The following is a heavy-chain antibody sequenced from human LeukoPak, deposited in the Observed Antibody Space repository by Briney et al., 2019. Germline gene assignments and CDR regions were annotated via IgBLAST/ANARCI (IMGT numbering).Heavy chain of an antibody. CDR3: ARVIAAAAIDY. J-gene: IGHJ4*02. Sequence: GGSLRLSCAASGFSFSSHTMNWVRQAPGKGLEWVSSISSSSSYIYYEDSVKGRFTVSRDNAKNSLHLQMDSLRAEDTAVYYCARVIAAAAIDYWGQGTLVTVSS. CDR2: ISSSSSYI. CDR1: GFSFSSHT. V-gene: IGHV3-21*01. D-gene: IGHD6-13*01.